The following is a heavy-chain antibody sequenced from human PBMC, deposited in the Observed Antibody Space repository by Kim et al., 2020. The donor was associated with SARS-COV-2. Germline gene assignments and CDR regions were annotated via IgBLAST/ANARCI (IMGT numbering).Heavy chain of an antibody. CDR2: ITPIDGFT. CDR3: ARDNTDWSVDY. CDR1: GYTFTSHK. Sequence: ASVKVSCKASGYTFTSHKIHWVRQAPGQGLEWMGIITPIDGFTTYAQDLQDRVTMTSDTSTTTVTMELSSLRSGDTAVYFCARDNTDWSVDYWGQGNLVTVSS. J-gene: IGHJ4*02. D-gene: IGHD3-9*01. V-gene: IGHV1-46*01.